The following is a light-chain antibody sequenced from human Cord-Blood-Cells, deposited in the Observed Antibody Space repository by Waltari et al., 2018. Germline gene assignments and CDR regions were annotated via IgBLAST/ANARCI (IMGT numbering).Light chain of an antibody. V-gene: IGLV2-11*01. CDR3: CSYAGSYTWV. Sequence: QSALTQPRSVSGSPGQSVTTPCTGTSSDVRGYHYVSWYQQHPGKAPKLMIYDVSKRPSGVPDRFSGSKSGNTASLTIAGLQAEDEADYYCCSYAGSYTWVFGGGTKLTVL. J-gene: IGLJ3*02. CDR2: DVS. CDR1: SSDVRGYHY.